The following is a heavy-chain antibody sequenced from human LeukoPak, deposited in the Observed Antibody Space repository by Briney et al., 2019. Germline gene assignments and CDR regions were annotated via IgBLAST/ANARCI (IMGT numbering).Heavy chain of an antibody. Sequence: GGSLRLSCAASGFTFSDYYMSWIRQAPGKGLEWVSYISSSGGTIYYADSVKGRFTISRDNAKNSLYLQMNSLRAEDTAVYYCAKDLHGVSSGCFDYWGQGTLVTVSS. D-gene: IGHD6-19*01. CDR2: ISSSGGTI. CDR3: AKDLHGVSSGCFDY. CDR1: GFTFSDYY. V-gene: IGHV3-11*01. J-gene: IGHJ4*02.